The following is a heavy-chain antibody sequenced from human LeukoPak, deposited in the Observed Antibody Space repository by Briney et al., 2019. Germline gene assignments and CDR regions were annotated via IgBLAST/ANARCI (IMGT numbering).Heavy chain of an antibody. J-gene: IGHJ4*02. CDR1: GYTFTGYY. CDR3: ARENIAAAGTRGGY. D-gene: IGHD6-13*01. V-gene: IGHV1-2*02. CDR2: INPNSGGT. Sequence: GASVKVSCKASGYTFTGYYMHWVRQAPGQGLEWMGWINPNSGGTNYAQKFQGRVTMTRDTSISTAYMELSRLRSDDTAVYYCARENIAAAGTRGGYWGQGTLVTVSS.